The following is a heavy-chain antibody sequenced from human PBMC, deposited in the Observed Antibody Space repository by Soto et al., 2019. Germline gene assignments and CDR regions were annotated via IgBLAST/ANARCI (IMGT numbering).Heavy chain of an antibody. CDR3: ASGNLWFGELSSSGYYYYGMDV. J-gene: IGHJ6*02. Sequence: SETLSLTCAVYGGSFSGYYWSWIRQPPGKRLMWIGENNHSASTNYNPTLKSQVTITVDTSKFQFSLKLSSVTAADTAVYYCASGNLWFGELSSSGYYYYGMDVWGQGTTVTVSS. CDR2: NNHSAST. CDR1: GGSFSGYY. V-gene: IGHV4-34*01. D-gene: IGHD3-10*01.